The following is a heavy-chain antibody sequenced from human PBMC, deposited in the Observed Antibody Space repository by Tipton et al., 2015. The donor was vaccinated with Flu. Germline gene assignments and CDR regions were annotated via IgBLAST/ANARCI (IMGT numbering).Heavy chain of an antibody. V-gene: IGHV4-39*07. CDR3: ARVWSSFVATASLDY. J-gene: IGHJ4*02. Sequence: LSLTCTVSGGSISTSGYYWGWIRQPPGKGLEWIGSIRYGGSSYYTPSLKSRVTISLDMSKDQFSLKLASVTAADTAVYYCARVWSSFVATASLDYWGRGTLATVSS. D-gene: IGHD1-1*01. CDR2: IRYGGSS. CDR1: GGSISTSGYY.